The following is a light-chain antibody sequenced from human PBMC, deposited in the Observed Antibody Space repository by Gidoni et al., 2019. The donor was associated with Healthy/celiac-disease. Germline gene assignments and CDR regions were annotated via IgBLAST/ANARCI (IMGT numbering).Light chain of an antibody. Sequence: DIQKTQSPSSLSASVGDRVTITCRASQSISSYLDWYQQKPGKAPKLLIYAASSLQSGVPSRFSGSGSGTDFTLTISSLQPEDVATYYCQQSYSTPITFGQGTRLEIK. CDR1: QSISSY. V-gene: IGKV1-39*01. CDR2: AAS. CDR3: QQSYSTPIT. J-gene: IGKJ5*01.